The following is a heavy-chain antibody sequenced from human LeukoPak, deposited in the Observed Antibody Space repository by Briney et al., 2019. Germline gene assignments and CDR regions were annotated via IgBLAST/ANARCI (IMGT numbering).Heavy chain of an antibody. D-gene: IGHD3-22*01. Sequence: SQTLSLTCAISGDSVSSNSAAWNWIRQSPSRGLEWLGRTYYGSRWYNDYAESMKSRITINPDTSKNQFSLQLNSVTPEDTAVYYCARGYDSSGYYYPYWGQGTLVTVSS. CDR3: ARGYDSSGYYYPY. V-gene: IGHV6-1*01. CDR1: GDSVSSNSAA. J-gene: IGHJ4*02. CDR2: TYYGSRWYN.